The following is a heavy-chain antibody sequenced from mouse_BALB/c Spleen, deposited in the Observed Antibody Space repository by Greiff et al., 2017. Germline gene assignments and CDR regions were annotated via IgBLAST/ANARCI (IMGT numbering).Heavy chain of an antibody. CDR2: IDPENGNT. CDR1: GFNIKDYY. Sequence: EVKLQESGAELVRPGALVKLSCKASGFNIKDYYMHWVKQRPEQGLEWIGWIDPENGNTIYDPKFQGKASITADTSSNTAYLQLSSLTSEDTAVYYCAADGTPTGGYWGQGTTLTVSS. CDR3: AADGTPTGGY. D-gene: IGHD2-1*01. J-gene: IGHJ2*01. V-gene: IGHV14-1*02.